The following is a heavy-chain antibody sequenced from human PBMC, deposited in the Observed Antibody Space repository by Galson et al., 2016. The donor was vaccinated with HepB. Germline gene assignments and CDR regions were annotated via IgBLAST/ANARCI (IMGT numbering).Heavy chain of an antibody. D-gene: IGHD2-2*01. V-gene: IGHV3-30*04. CDR2: ISSDGSKK. CDR3: ARAFCSSPSCPENYYFDS. J-gene: IGHJ4*02. CDR1: GFTFSSYI. Sequence: SLRLSCAASGFTFSSYIMHWVRQAPGKGLEWVAVISSDGSKKYYADSVKGRFTMSRDNSKNTLNLQMSSLRPEDTGTYYCARAFCSSPSCPENYYFDSWGQGTLVTVSS.